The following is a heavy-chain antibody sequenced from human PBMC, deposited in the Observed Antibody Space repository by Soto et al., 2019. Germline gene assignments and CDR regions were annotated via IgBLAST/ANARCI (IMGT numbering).Heavy chain of an antibody. CDR1: GGTFRKYA. Sequence: QVQLVQSGAEMQQPGASVRVSCKASGGTFRKYAFSWVRQAPGQGLEWLGGTIPMVGTPNYAQKFQGRVAISAEESTATVYMELSSLRSEDTAVYFCARPLRDRNYDYGMAVGGQGTTVTVSS. V-gene: IGHV1-69*01. CDR2: TIPMVGTP. D-gene: IGHD3-22*01. J-gene: IGHJ6*02. CDR3: ARPLRDRNYDYGMAV.